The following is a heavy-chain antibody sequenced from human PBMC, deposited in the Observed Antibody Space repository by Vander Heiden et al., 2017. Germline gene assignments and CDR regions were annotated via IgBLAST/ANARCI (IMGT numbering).Heavy chain of an antibody. V-gene: IGHV3-11*01. CDR2: ISSSGSVT. J-gene: IGHJ4*02. Sequence: QVQLVESGGGLVKPGGSLRLSCTVSGFNLSDFYMGWIRQAPGKGLEWVSTISSSGSVTTYADSVMGRFTIARDNAENSLFLQMNSLRAEDMALYYCAGLDDSGWSYCDHWGQGTLVTVSS. CDR3: AGLDDSGWSYCDH. CDR1: GFNLSDFY. D-gene: IGHD6-19*01.